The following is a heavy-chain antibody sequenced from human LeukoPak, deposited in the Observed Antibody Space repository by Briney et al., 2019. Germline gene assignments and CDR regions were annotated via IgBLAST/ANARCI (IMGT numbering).Heavy chain of an antibody. CDR2: ISSSGSTI. CDR3: AREGHCSGGSCYSPYFDY. Sequence: GGSLRLSCAASGFTFSSYEMNWVRQAPGKGLEWVSYISSSGSTIYYADSVKGRFTISRDNAKNSLYLQMNSLRAEDTAVYYCAREGHCSGGSCYSPYFDYWGQATLVTVSS. D-gene: IGHD2-15*01. V-gene: IGHV3-48*03. J-gene: IGHJ4*02. CDR1: GFTFSSYE.